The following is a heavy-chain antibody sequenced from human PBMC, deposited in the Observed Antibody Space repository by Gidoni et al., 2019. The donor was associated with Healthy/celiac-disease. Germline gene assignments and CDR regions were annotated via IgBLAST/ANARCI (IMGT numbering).Heavy chain of an antibody. CDR1: GFTFSSYA. Sequence: EVQLVESGGGLVQPGGSLRLSCAASGFTFSSYAMSWVRQAPGKGLEWVSAISGSGGSTYYADSVKGRFTISRDNYKNTLYLQMNSLRAEDTAVYYCAKATRSWIQLWLLFGYWGQGTLVTVSS. J-gene: IGHJ4*02. V-gene: IGHV3-23*04. D-gene: IGHD5-18*01. CDR2: ISGSGGST. CDR3: AKATRSWIQLWLLFGY.